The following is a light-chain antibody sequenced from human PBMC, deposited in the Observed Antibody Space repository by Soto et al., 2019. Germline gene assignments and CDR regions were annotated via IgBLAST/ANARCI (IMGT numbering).Light chain of an antibody. CDR3: QQYGSSPSWT. Sequence: EIVMTQSPATLSVSPGERATLSCRASHDVTTYLAWYQQKSGQAPRLLIYGASSRATGIPDRFSGSGSGTDFTLTISRLEPEDFAVYYCQQYGSSPSWTFGQGTKVDIK. CDR1: HDVTTY. V-gene: IGKV3-20*01. CDR2: GAS. J-gene: IGKJ1*01.